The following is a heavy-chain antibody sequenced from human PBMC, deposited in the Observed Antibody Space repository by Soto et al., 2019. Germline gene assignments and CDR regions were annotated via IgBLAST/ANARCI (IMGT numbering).Heavy chain of an antibody. Sequence: QVQLVQSGAEVKKPGASVKVSCKASGYTFTGYYMHWVRQAPGQGLEWMGWINPNSGGTNYAQKFQGWVTMTRDTSISTAYMELSRLRSDDTTVYYCARGSGYDYYYYYMDVWGKGTTVTVSS. CDR2: INPNSGGT. J-gene: IGHJ6*03. CDR3: ARGSGYDYYYYYMDV. D-gene: IGHD5-12*01. CDR1: GYTFTGYY. V-gene: IGHV1-2*04.